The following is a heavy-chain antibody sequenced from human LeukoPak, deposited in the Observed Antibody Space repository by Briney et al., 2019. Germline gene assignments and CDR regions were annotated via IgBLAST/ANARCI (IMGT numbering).Heavy chain of an antibody. D-gene: IGHD4-17*01. V-gene: IGHV4-4*02. CDR3: ASLYGDYVRTGMDV. CDR2: IYHSGST. J-gene: IGHJ6*02. Sequence: SETLSLTCAVSGGSISSDNWWSWVRQPPGKGLEWIGEIYHSGSTNYNPSLKSRVTISVDKSKNQFSLKLSSVTAADTAVYYCASLYGDYVRTGMDVWGQGTTVTVSS. CDR1: GGSISSDNW.